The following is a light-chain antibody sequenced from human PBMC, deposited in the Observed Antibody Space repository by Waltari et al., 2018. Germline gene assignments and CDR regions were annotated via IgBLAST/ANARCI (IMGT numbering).Light chain of an antibody. Sequence: SYELTQAPSVSVSPGQTAIITCSGHELGERDAAWYQQKAGQSPVLLIYQDNKRPSGIPERFSGSNSGNTATLTISGTQTMDEADYYCQAWDNSLEVFGPGTKVTVL. V-gene: IGLV3-1*01. CDR2: QDN. CDR1: ELGERD. J-gene: IGLJ1*01. CDR3: QAWDNSLEV.